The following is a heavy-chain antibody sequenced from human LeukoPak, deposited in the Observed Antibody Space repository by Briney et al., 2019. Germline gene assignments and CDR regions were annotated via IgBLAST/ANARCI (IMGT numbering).Heavy chain of an antibody. Sequence: SETLSLTCTVSGGSISSSSYYWGWIRQPPGKGLEWIGSIYYSGSTYYNPSLKSRVTISVDTSKNQFSLKLSSVTAADTAVYHCARHLYYYYGMDVWGQGTTVTVSS. CDR3: ARHLYYYYGMDV. J-gene: IGHJ6*02. CDR2: IYYSGST. V-gene: IGHV4-39*01. CDR1: GGSISSSSYY.